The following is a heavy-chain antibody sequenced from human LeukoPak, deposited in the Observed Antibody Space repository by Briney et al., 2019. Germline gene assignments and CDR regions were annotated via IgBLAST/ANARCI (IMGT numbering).Heavy chain of an antibody. D-gene: IGHD5-18*01. Sequence: ASVKVSCKASGYTFTSYGISWVRQAPGQGREWMGWISAYNGNTNYAQKLQGRVTMTTDTSTSTAYMELRSLRSDDTAVYYCARAPTRGYSYGLPDDYWGQGTLVTVSS. CDR3: ARAPTRGYSYGLPDDY. CDR1: GYTFTSYG. CDR2: ISAYNGNT. J-gene: IGHJ4*02. V-gene: IGHV1-18*01.